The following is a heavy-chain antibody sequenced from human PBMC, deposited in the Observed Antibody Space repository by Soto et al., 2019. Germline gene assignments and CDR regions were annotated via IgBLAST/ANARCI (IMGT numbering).Heavy chain of an antibody. Sequence: EVQLVESGGGLVKPGGSLRLSCAASGFTFSSYSMNWVRQAPGKGLEWVSSISSSSSYIYYADSVKGRFTISRDNAKNSLYLQMNSLRAEDTAVYYCARGLVAAAGAEYFQHWGQGTLVTVSS. D-gene: IGHD6-13*01. CDR2: ISSSSSYI. J-gene: IGHJ1*01. V-gene: IGHV3-21*01. CDR1: GFTFSSYS. CDR3: ARGLVAAAGAEYFQH.